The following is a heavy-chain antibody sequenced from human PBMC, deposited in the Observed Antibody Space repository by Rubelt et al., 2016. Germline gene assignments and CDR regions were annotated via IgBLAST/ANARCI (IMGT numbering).Heavy chain of an antibody. CDR1: GFTFSSHA. CDR3: SRLNPGMSAMDV. Sequence: EVELLESGGGLVQPGGSLSLSCAASGFTFSSHAMRWVRQAPGKGLEWVDAISGSSGTIYYADSVQSRIPIPRDNTKSTLSLQMTSLTAEDTALYYWSRLNPGMSAMDVWGQGTTVTVSS. V-gene: IGHV3-23*01. CDR2: ISGSSGTI. J-gene: IGHJ6*02.